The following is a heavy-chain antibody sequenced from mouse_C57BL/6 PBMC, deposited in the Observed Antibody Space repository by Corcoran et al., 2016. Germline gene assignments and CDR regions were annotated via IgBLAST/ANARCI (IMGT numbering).Heavy chain of an antibody. V-gene: IGHV1-26*01. J-gene: IGHJ4*01. CDR3: ARGGTYAMDY. Sequence: EVQLQQSGPELVKPGASVKISCKASGYTFTDYYMNWVKQSHGKSLEWIGDINPNNGGTSYNQKFKGKATLTVDKSSSTAHMELRSLTSEDSAVYYCARGGTYAMDYWGQGTSVTVSS. CDR2: INPNNGGT. CDR1: GYTFTDYY. D-gene: IGHD2-14*01.